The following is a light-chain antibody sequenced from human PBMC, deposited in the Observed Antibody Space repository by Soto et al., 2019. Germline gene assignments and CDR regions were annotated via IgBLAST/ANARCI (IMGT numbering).Light chain of an antibody. CDR2: DAS. CDR3: QQRTSWPLLT. Sequence: DIVLTQSPATLSLSPGERASLSCRASQSVSNSLAWYQQKPGQPPSLLIYDASTRATGIPARFSGSGSGTDLTLTISSLEPEAFAVYYCQQRTSWPLLTFGGGTKVEIK. CDR1: QSVSNS. V-gene: IGKV3-11*01. J-gene: IGKJ4*01.